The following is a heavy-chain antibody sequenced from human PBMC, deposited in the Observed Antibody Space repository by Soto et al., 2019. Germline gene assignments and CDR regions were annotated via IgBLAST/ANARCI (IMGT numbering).Heavy chain of an antibody. CDR1: GFNFSSFG. J-gene: IGHJ4*02. CDR2: MSYDGSSK. Sequence: QVPLVESGSGVVQPGSSLRLSCAASGFNFSSFGMHWVRQATANGLELVALMSYDGSSKYYQDSLKGRFTISRDKSKNTLYLQLSSLRVEDTAVYYFATDRGWSRADLEYWGKGTPFTFSP. V-gene: IGHV3-30*03. D-gene: IGHD3-10*01. CDR3: ATDRGWSRADLEY.